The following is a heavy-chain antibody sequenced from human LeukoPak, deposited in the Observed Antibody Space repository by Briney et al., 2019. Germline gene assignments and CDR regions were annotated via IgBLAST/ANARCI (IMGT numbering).Heavy chain of an antibody. CDR2: ISSSSSYI. CDR1: GFTFSSYS. V-gene: IGHV3-21*01. Sequence: PGESLKISCAASGFTFSSYSMNWVRQAPGKGLEWVSSISSSSSYIYYADSVKGRFTISRDNAKNSLYLQMNSLRAEDTAVYYCARGQGWNPEAVTNAFDIWGQGTMVTVSS. CDR3: ARGQGWNPEAVTNAFDI. J-gene: IGHJ3*02. D-gene: IGHD1-1*01.